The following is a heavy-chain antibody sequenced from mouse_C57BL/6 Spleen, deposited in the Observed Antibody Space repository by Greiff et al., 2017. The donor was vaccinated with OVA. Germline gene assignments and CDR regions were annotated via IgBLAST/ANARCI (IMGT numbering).Heavy chain of an antibody. D-gene: IGHD1-1*01. CDR3: ARYPLVALYYYAMDY. CDR2: IRNKANGYTT. CDR1: GFTFTDYY. V-gene: IGHV7-3*01. Sequence: EVQVVESGGGLVQPGGSLSLSCAASGFTFTDYYMSWVRQPPGKALEWLGFIRNKANGYTTEYSASVKGRFTISRDNSQSILYLQMNALRAEDSATYYCARYPLVALYYYAMDYWGQGTSVTVSS. J-gene: IGHJ4*01.